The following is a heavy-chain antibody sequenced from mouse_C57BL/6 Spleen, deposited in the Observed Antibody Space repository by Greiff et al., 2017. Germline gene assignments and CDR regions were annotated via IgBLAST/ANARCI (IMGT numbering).Heavy chain of an antibody. V-gene: IGHV1-55*01. D-gene: IGHD1-1*01. CDR3: ERSPLLRGDGGDFDG. J-gene: IGHJ1*03. CDR1: GYTFTSYW. Sequence: QVQLQQPGAELVKPGASVKMSCKASGYTFTSYWITWVKQRPGQGLVWIGDIYTGSGSTNYNEKFKSKATLTVDTSSSTAYMQLSRLTSEDSAVYYCERSPLLRGDGGDFDGWGTGTTVTVSS. CDR2: IYTGSGST.